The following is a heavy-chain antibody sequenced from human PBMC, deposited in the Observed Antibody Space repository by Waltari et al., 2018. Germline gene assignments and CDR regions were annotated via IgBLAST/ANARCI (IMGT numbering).Heavy chain of an antibody. CDR3: TRDRVGYCSGGTCYSRWFDP. J-gene: IGHJ5*02. CDR1: GYSLTESA. Sequence: QVQLVQSGAEVKKPGASVKVSCRVSGYSLTESALHWVRQAPGKGLEWLGGIDPENGEAVYAQEFQGRVTMTEDTSKDTAYMELSSLTYEDTAVYYCTRDRVGYCSGGTCYSRWFDPWGQGTLVTVSS. CDR2: IDPENGEA. D-gene: IGHD2-15*01. V-gene: IGHV1-24*01.